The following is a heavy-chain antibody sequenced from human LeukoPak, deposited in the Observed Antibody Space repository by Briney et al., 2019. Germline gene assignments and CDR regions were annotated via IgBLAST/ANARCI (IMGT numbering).Heavy chain of an antibody. CDR2: VNAYNGDT. D-gene: IGHD3-16*01. CDR1: GYTFTSYG. CDR3: ARTGETKGRFDY. J-gene: IGHJ4*02. V-gene: IGHV1-18*01. Sequence: GASVKVSCKASGYTFTSYGISWVRQAPGQGLEWVGYVNAYNGDTNYAQKFQGRVTMTTDTSTTTVYMHLRSLGSEDTAVYYCARTGETKGRFDYWGQGTLVTVS.